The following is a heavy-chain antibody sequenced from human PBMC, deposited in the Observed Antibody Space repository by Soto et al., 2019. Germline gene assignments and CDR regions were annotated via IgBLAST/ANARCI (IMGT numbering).Heavy chain of an antibody. CDR1: GDSVTSGSYY. Sequence: LETLSLTCIVSGDSVTSGSYYWTWLRQPPGKGLEWIGYISYTGRTKYNPSLQSRVTISVDTSKNDFSLNLSSVTAADTAVYFCAREWGLLPYYVMNVWGHGTAVTVSS. CDR2: ISYTGRT. V-gene: IGHV4-61*03. J-gene: IGHJ6*02. CDR3: AREWGLLPYYVMNV. D-gene: IGHD7-27*01.